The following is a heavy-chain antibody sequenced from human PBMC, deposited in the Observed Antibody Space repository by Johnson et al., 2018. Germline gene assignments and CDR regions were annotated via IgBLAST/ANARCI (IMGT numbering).Heavy chain of an antibody. D-gene: IGHD3-16*01. CDR2: IWYDGSNK. V-gene: IGHV3-33*01. J-gene: IGHJ6*02. CDR1: GFTFSSYG. Sequence: VQLLETGGGVVQPGRSLRLSCTASGFTFSSYGMHWVRQAPGKGLEWVAVIWYDGSNKYYADSVMGRFTIYRDNSKNTLYLQMNSLRAEDTAGYYCAIEYGGQNYYGMDVWGQGTTVTVSS. CDR3: AIEYGGQNYYGMDV.